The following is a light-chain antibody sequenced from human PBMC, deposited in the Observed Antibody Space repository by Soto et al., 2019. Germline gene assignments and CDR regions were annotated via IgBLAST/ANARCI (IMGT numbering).Light chain of an antibody. CDR2: YDD. CDR1: SSNIGNNA. Sequence: QSVLTQPPSVSEAPRQRVTISCSGSSSNIGNNAVNWYQQLPGKAPKLLIYYDDLLPSGVSDRFSGSKSGTSASLAISGLQSEDEGDYYCAAWYDSLNGPVFGGGTKLTVL. CDR3: AAWYDSLNGPV. J-gene: IGLJ2*01. V-gene: IGLV1-36*01.